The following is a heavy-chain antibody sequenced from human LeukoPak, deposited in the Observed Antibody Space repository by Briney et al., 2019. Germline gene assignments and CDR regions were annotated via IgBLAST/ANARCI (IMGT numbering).Heavy chain of an antibody. Sequence: SETLSLTCAVYGGSFSGYYWSWIGQPPGKGLEWIGEINHSGSTNYNPSLKSRVTISVDTSKNQFSLKLSSVTAADTAVYYCARVSGYSGYDYDYWGQGTLVNGSS. V-gene: IGHV4-34*01. CDR1: GGSFSGYY. CDR2: INHSGST. D-gene: IGHD5-12*01. CDR3: ARVSGYSGYDYDY. J-gene: IGHJ4*02.